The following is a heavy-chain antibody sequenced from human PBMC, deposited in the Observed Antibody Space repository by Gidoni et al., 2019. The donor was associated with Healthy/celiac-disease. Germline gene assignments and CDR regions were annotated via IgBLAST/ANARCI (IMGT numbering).Heavy chain of an antibody. CDR2: ISYDGSNK. Sequence: QVQRGESGGGVVQPGRSLRRSCEAAGFTFSRYGMHWVRQAPGKGLELVAVISYDGSNKYYADSVKGRFTISRDNSKNTLYLQMNSLRAEDTAVYYCAKEGLVAAAVTYYYYMDVWGKGTTVTVSS. J-gene: IGHJ6*03. V-gene: IGHV3-30*18. D-gene: IGHD6-13*01. CDR3: AKEGLVAAAVTYYYYMDV. CDR1: GFTFSRYG.